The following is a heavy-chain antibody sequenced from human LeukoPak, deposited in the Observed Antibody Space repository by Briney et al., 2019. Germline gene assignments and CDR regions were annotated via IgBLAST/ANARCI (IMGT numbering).Heavy chain of an antibody. V-gene: IGHV1-69*05. Sequence: GASVKVSCKASGGTFSSYAISWVRQAPGQGLEWMGGIIPIFGTANYARKFQGRVTITTDESTSTAYMELSSLRSEDTAVYYCARDPSSTSSPDAFDIWGQGTMVTVSS. CDR3: ARDPSSTSSPDAFDI. D-gene: IGHD2-2*01. CDR2: IIPIFGTA. J-gene: IGHJ3*02. CDR1: GGTFSSYA.